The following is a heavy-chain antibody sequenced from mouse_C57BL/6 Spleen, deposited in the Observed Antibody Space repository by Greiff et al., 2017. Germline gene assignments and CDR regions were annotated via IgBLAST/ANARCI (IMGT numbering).Heavy chain of an antibody. CDR2: IDPETGGT. Sequence: QVQLKESGAELVRPGASVTLSCKASGYTFTDYEMHWVKQTPVHGLEWIGAIDPETGGTAYNQKFKGKAILTADKSSSTAYMELRSLTSEDSAVYYCTRFYDGSSSWFAYWGQGTLVTVSA. CDR3: TRFYDGSSSWFAY. D-gene: IGHD1-1*01. J-gene: IGHJ3*01. CDR1: GYTFTDYE. V-gene: IGHV1-15*01.